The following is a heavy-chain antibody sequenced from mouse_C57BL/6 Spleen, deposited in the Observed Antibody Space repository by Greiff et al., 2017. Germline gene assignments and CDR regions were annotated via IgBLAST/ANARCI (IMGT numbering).Heavy chain of an antibody. CDR3: ARGAYSNYGFDY. CDR1: GYTFTSYW. Sequence: VQLQQPGAELVRPGSSVKLSCKASGYTFTSYWMHWVKQRPIQGLEWIGNIDPSDSETHYNQKFKDKATLTVDKSSSTAYMQLSSLTSEDSAVYYCARGAYSNYGFDYWGQGTTLKVSS. V-gene: IGHV1-52*01. D-gene: IGHD2-5*01. J-gene: IGHJ2*01. CDR2: IDPSDSET.